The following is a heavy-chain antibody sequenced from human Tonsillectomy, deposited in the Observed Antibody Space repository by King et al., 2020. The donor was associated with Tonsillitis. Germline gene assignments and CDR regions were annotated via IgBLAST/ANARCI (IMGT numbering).Heavy chain of an antibody. CDR1: GFIFKSFG. V-gene: IGHV3-30*18. CDR3: AKEGAGPFDS. Sequence: VQLVESGGGVVQPGGSLRLSCEASGFIFKSFGMHWVRQAPGKGLEWVASLSYDGGNKYYAESVKGRFTISRYNSEHTLSLQMNSLRGEDTAIYYCAKEGAGPFDSWGQGTLVTVSA. CDR2: LSYDGGNK. J-gene: IGHJ4*02. D-gene: IGHD1-14*01.